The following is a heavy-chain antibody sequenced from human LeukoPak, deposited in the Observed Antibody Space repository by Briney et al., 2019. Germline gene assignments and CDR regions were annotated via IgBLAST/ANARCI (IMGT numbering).Heavy chain of an antibody. J-gene: IGHJ5*02. CDR1: GVSFSGYY. D-gene: IGHD3-3*01. Sequence: SETLSLTCAVYGVSFSGYYWSWVRQPPGKGLEWIGEIQHSGNINYNLSLKSRVTISVDKSKNQFSLTVTSVTAADTAIYYCARNYESGYSIGPWGQGTLVTVSS. CDR2: IQHSGNI. CDR3: ARNYESGYSIGP. V-gene: IGHV4-34*01.